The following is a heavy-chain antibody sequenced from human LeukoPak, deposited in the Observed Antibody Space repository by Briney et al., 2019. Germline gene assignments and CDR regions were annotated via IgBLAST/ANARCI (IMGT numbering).Heavy chain of an antibody. CDR1: XFTFSSYS. V-gene: IGHV3-15*01. Sequence: RLXXAAXXFTFSSYSMNWVRQAPGKXXXGVGRIKSKTDGGTSDYAAPVQGRFTISRDDSKNTLYLQMNSLKIEDTAVYYCATDPGEWEPIWGQGTMVTVSS. D-gene: IGHD1-26*01. J-gene: IGHJ3*02. CDR3: ATDPGEWEPI. CDR2: IKSKTDGGTS.